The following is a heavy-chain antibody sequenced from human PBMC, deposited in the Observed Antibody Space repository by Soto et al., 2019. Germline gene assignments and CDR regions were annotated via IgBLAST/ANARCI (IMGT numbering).Heavy chain of an antibody. CDR2: IYYSGST. V-gene: IGHV4-59*01. CDR1: GGSISSYY. D-gene: IGHD2-15*01. CDR3: ARDSCSGGSCYSGAPNCFDP. Sequence: SETLSLTCTVSGGSISSYYWSWIRQPPGKGLEWIGYIYYSGSTNYNPSLKSRVTISVDTSKNQFSLKLSSVTAADTAVYYCARDSCSGGSCYSGAPNCFDPWGQGTLVTVSS. J-gene: IGHJ5*02.